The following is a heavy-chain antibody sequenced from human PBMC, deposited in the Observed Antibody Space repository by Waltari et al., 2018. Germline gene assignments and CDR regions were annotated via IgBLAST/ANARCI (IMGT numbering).Heavy chain of an antibody. D-gene: IGHD4-17*01. V-gene: IGHV1-18*04. CDR3: ARGAPYGDYLPCDY. CDR1: GSTFTRYG. Sequence: QVQLVQSGAEVEKPGASVKVSCTAIGSTFTRYGLSWVRQAPGQGLEWMGWVSPHNGDTDYAQKFQGRVTMATDTFMNTAYMELRSLRPDDTAVYYCARGAPYGDYLPCDYWGQGTLVTVSS. J-gene: IGHJ4*02. CDR2: VSPHNGDT.